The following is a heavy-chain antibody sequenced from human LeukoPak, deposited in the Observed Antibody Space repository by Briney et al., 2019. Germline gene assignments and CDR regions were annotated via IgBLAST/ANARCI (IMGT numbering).Heavy chain of an antibody. J-gene: IGHJ4*02. V-gene: IGHV3-30*18. CDR2: ISYDGSNK. D-gene: IGHD5-24*01. CDR3: AKDRGRDGYNCFDY. Sequence: PGRSLRLSCAASGFTFSSYGLHWVRQAPGKGLEWVAVISYDGSNKYYADSVKRRFTISRDNSKNTLYLQMNSLRAEDTAVYSCAKDRGRDGYNCFDYWGQGTLVTVSS. CDR1: GFTFSSYG.